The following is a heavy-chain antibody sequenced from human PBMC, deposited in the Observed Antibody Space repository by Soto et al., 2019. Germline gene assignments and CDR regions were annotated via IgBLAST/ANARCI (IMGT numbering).Heavy chain of an antibody. CDR1: GFTFSRYG. D-gene: IGHD5-12*01. V-gene: IGHV3-30*18. CDR3: SKAMLAVASCLHCLDV. J-gene: IGHJ6*02. Sequence: QVQLVESGGGVVQPGRSLRLSCAASGFTFSRYGMHWVRQAPGKGLEWVAVISHDGSNKYYADSVKGRFTISRDNSQNTLYVQMKSLRAEDTAVYYCSKAMLAVASCLHCLDVWGQGTTVTVSS. CDR2: ISHDGSNK.